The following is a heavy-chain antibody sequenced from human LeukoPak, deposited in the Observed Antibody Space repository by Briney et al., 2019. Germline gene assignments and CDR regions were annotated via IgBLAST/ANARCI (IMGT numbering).Heavy chain of an antibody. CDR2: ISAYNGNT. Sequence: ASVKVSCKASGDTFTSYGISWVRQAPGQGLEWMGWISAYNGNTNYAQKLQGRVTMTTDTSTSTAYMELRSLRSDDTAVYYCAGEPGTTLGNWFDPWGQGTLVTVSS. CDR1: GDTFTSYG. D-gene: IGHD1-7*01. CDR3: AGEPGTTLGNWFDP. V-gene: IGHV1-18*01. J-gene: IGHJ5*02.